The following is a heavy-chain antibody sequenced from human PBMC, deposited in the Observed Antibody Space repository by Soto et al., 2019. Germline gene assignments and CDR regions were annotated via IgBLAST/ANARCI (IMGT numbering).Heavy chain of an antibody. CDR3: ARDRPLSIAARTYYYYGMDV. Sequence: SQTLSLTCAISGDSVSSNSAAWNWIRQSPSRGLEWLGRTYYRSKWYNDYAVSVKSRITINPDTSKNQFSLQLNSVTPEDTAVYYCARDRPLSIAARTYYYYGMDVWGQGTTVTVSS. D-gene: IGHD6-6*01. CDR2: TYYRSKWYN. V-gene: IGHV6-1*01. CDR1: GDSVSSNSAA. J-gene: IGHJ6*02.